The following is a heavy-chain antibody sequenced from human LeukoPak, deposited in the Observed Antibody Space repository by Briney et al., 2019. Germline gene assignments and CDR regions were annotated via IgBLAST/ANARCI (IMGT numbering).Heavy chain of an antibody. CDR2: IRQDGSEK. D-gene: IGHD3-16*02. CDR3: ARDYVWGSDRYTDY. J-gene: IGHJ4*02. Sequence: PGGSLRLSCAASGFTFSSYAMSWVRQAPGRGLEWVANIRQDGSEKYYVDSVKGRFTISRDNAKKSLYLQMNSLRAEDTAVYYCARDYVWGSDRYTDYWGQGTLVTVSS. V-gene: IGHV3-7*05. CDR1: GFTFSSYA.